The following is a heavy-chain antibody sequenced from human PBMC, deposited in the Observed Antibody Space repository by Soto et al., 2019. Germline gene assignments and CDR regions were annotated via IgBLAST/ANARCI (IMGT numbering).Heavy chain of an antibody. CDR3: AKDQAAAGTISRYFQH. Sequence: GGSLRLSCAASGLIFSNYKMHWVRQAPGQGLEWVSGISGSGGTTYYADSVKGRFTISRDNSKNTLYLQVNSLRVEDTAVYYCAKDQAAAGTISRYFQHWGQGTLVTVSS. V-gene: IGHV3-23*01. CDR1: GLIFSNYK. J-gene: IGHJ1*01. CDR2: ISGSGGTT. D-gene: IGHD6-13*01.